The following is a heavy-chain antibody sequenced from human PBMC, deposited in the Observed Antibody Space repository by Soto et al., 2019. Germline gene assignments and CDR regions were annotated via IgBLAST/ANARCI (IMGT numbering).Heavy chain of an antibody. CDR2: INAGNGNT. CDR3: ATSFGSGSRAFDY. CDR1: GYTFTGYA. Sequence: ASVKVSCKASGYTFTGYAMHWVRQAPGQRLEWMGWINAGNGNTKYSQKFQGRVTLTADKSTSTAYMVLSSLRSEDTAIYYCATSFGSGSRAFDYWGQGALVTVSS. V-gene: IGHV1-3*01. J-gene: IGHJ4*02. D-gene: IGHD3-10*01.